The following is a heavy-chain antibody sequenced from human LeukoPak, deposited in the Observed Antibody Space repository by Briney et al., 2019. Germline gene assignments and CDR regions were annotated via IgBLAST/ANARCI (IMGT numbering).Heavy chain of an antibody. CDR2: IKQDGSEK. Sequence: GGSLRLSCAASGFTFSSYWMSWVRQAPGKGLEWVANIKQDGSEKYYVDSVKGRFTISRDNAKNPLYLQMNSLRAEDTAVYYCARAAGVVVISFYMDVWGKGTTVTVSS. D-gene: IGHD3-22*01. CDR1: GFTFSSYW. J-gene: IGHJ6*03. V-gene: IGHV3-7*01. CDR3: ARAAGVVVISFYMDV.